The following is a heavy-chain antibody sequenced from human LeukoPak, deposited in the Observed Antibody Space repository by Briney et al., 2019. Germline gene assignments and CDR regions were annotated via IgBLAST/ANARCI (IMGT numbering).Heavy chain of an antibody. V-gene: IGHV1-69*13. CDR1: GGTFSSYA. Sequence: ASVKVSCKASGGTFSSYAISWVRQAPGQGLEWMGGIIPIFGTANYAQKFQGRVTITADESSSTVYMELSSLISEDTAVYYCAKSSAGSTTIFRVVHYYYYYVDVWGTGTTVTVSS. CDR3: AKSSAGSTTIFRVVHYYYYYVDV. CDR2: IIPIFGTA. J-gene: IGHJ6*03. D-gene: IGHD3-3*01.